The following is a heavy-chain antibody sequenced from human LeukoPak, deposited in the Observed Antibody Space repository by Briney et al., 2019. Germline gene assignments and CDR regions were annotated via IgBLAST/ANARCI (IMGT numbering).Heavy chain of an antibody. CDR1: GITFSSYS. J-gene: IGHJ4*02. V-gene: IGHV3-48*01. D-gene: IGHD2-2*01. CDR2: ISSFSGTI. Sequence: GGSLRLSCVASGITFSSYSMNWVRQAPGKGLEWVSYISSFSGTINYADSVKGRFTISRDNAKNSLYLQMNSLRAEDTAVYYCAKDRGRRIVVVPATKWGTFDYWGQGTLVTVSS. CDR3: AKDRGRRIVVVPATKWGTFDY.